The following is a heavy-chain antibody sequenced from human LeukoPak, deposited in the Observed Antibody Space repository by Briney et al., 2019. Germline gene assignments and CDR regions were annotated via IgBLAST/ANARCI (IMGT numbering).Heavy chain of an antibody. V-gene: IGHV4-59*01. CDR2: IYYSGST. Sequence: SETLPLTCTVSGGSISSYYWSWIRQPPGKGLEWIGYIYYSGSTNYNPSLKSRVTISVDTSKNQFSLKLSSVTAADTAVYYCARDNTYYFDYWGQGTLVTVSS. CDR3: ARDNTYYFDY. D-gene: IGHD2-2*02. CDR1: GGSISSYY. J-gene: IGHJ4*02.